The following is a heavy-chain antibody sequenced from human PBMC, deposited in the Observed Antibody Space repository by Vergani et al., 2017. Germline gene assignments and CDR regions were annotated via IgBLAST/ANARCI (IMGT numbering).Heavy chain of an antibody. V-gene: IGHV1-2*02. J-gene: IGHJ4*02. Sequence: QVQLVQSGSELKKPGASVKVSCKASGYTFSDHNLHWVRQAPGQGLEWVGWINIHSGATNLPQKFQGRVTMGTDTSISTAYLELSRLRSDDTAVYYCARLAIVVVPAARPLDLWGQGTLVTVSS. CDR1: GYTFSDHN. CDR3: ARLAIVVVPAARPLDL. D-gene: IGHD2-2*01. CDR2: INIHSGAT.